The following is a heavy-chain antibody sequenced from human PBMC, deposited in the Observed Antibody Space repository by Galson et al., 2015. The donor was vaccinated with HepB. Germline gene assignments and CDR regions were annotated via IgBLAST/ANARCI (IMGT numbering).Heavy chain of an antibody. V-gene: IGHV3-53*04. CDR2: IYSGGST. CDR3: AREYYYDTSWFDP. D-gene: IGHD3-22*01. J-gene: IGHJ5*02. CDR1: GFTVSSNY. Sequence: SLRLSCAASGFTVSSNYMSWVRQAPGKGLEWVSVIYSGGSTYYADSVKGRFTISRHNSKNTLYLQMNSLRAEDTAVYYCAREYYYDTSWFDPWGQGTLVTVSS.